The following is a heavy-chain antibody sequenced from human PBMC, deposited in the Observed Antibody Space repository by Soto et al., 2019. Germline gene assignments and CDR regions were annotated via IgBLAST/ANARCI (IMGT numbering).Heavy chain of an antibody. V-gene: IGHV4-34*01. J-gene: IGHJ5*02. CDR3: ATGEGIADAGKGHWFDA. D-gene: IGHD6-13*01. CDR1: GGSFSGYY. CDR2: INHSGST. Sequence: SETLSLTCAVYGGSFSGYYWSRIRQPPGKGLEWIGEINHSGSTNYNPSLKSRVTISVDTSKNQFSLKLSSVTAADTAVYYCATGEGIADAGKGHWFDAWGQGTLVTVSS.